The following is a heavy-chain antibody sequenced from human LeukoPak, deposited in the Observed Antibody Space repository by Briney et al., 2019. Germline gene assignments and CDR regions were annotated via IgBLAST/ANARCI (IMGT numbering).Heavy chain of an antibody. CDR3: ASHRYYYYGMDV. V-gene: IGHV4-38-2*02. Sequence: PSETLSLTCTVSGYSISSGYYWGWIRQPPGKGLEWIGSIYHSGSTYYNPSLKSRVTISVDTSKNQFSLKLSSVTAADTAVYYCASHRYYYYGMDVWGQGTTVTVSS. CDR1: GYSISSGYY. J-gene: IGHJ6*02. CDR2: IYHSGST.